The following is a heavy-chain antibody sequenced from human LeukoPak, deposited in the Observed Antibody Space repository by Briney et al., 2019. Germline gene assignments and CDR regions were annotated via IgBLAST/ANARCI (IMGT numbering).Heavy chain of an antibody. CDR2: IYTSGST. CDR3: AREFGVVTVYYDY. CDR1: GGSISSGSYY. Sequence: PSETLSLTCTVSGGSISSGSYYWSWIRQPAGKGLEWIGRIYTSGSTNYNPSLKSRVTISVDTSKNQFSLKLSSVTAADTAVYYCAREFGVVTVYYDYWGQGTLVTVSS. V-gene: IGHV4-61*02. J-gene: IGHJ4*02. D-gene: IGHD3-3*01.